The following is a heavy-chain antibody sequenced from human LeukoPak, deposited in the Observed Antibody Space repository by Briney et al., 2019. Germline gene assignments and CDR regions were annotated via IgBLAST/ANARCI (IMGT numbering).Heavy chain of an antibody. CDR2: ISSSSSYI. CDR3: ARGRSGSYDY. V-gene: IGHV3-21*01. D-gene: IGHD1-26*01. J-gene: IGHJ4*02. CDR1: GFTFSSYS. Sequence: GGSLRLSRAASGFTFSSYSMNWVRQAPGKGLEWVSSISSSSSYIYYADSVKGRFTISRDNAKNSLYLQMNSLGAEDTAVYYCARGRSGSYDYWGQGTLVTVSS.